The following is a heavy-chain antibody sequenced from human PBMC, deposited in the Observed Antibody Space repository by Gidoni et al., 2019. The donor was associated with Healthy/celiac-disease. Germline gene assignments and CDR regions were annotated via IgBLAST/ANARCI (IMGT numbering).Heavy chain of an antibody. CDR2: ISYDGSNK. CDR3: AKDRGGWELQKNEFDY. V-gene: IGHV3-30*18. D-gene: IGHD1-26*01. Sequence: QVQLVESGGGVVQPGRSRRLSCADSGFPFSSYGMHWVRQAPGKGLEWVAVISYDGSNKYYADSVKGRFTISRDNSKNTLYLQMNSLRAEDTAVYYCAKDRGGWELQKNEFDYWGQGTLVTVSS. CDR1: GFPFSSYG. J-gene: IGHJ4*02.